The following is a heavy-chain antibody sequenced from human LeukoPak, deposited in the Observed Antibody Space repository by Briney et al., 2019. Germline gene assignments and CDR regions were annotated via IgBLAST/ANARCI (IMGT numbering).Heavy chain of an antibody. CDR3: AKDPNYDFWSGPKYNWFDP. CDR2: ISGNGVGT. V-gene: IGHV3-23*01. D-gene: IGHD3-3*01. J-gene: IGHJ5*02. CDR1: GFTFSSYT. Sequence: PGGSLRLSCAASGFTFSSYTMNWVRQAPGKGLEWVSAISGNGVGTYYADSVKGRFTISRDNSKNTLYLQMNSLRAEDTAVYYCAKDPNYDFWSGPKYNWFDPWGQGTLVTVSS.